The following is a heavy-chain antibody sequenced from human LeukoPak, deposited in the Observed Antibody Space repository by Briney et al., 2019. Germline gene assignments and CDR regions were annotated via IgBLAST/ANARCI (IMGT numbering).Heavy chain of an antibody. CDR2: MNPNSGNT. CDR3: ARVSGDCSSTSCYVGRRRYNWFDP. J-gene: IGHJ5*02. Sequence: ASVKVSCKASGYTFTSYDINWVRQATGQGLEWMGWMNPNSGNTGYAQKFQGRVTMTRNTSISTAYMELSSLRSEDTAVYYCARVSGDCSSTSCYVGRRRYNWFDPWGQGTLVTVSS. V-gene: IGHV1-8*01. CDR1: GYTFTSYD. D-gene: IGHD2-2*01.